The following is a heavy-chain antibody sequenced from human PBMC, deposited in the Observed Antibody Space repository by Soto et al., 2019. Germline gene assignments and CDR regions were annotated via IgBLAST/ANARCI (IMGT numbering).Heavy chain of an antibody. CDR1: SGPISSSNW. CDR2: IYHSGST. V-gene: IGHV4-4*02. D-gene: IGHD2-2*01. CDR3: ARVGYCSSTPCWPIGYFEY. Sequence: SETLSLTCAVSSGPISSSNWWSWVRQPPGKGLEWIGEIYHSGSTTYNPSLKSRVTISVDKSENQFSLKLTSVTAADTAVYYCARVGYCSSTPCWPIGYFEYWGQGTLVTVSS. J-gene: IGHJ4*02.